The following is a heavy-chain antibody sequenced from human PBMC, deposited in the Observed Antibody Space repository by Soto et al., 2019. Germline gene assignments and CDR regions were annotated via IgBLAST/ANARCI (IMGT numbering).Heavy chain of an antibody. CDR1: GFTFSSYA. CDR2: ISGSGGST. D-gene: IGHD5-12*01. Sequence: GGSLRLSCAASGFTFSSYAMSWVRQAPGKGLEWVSAISGSGGSTYYAGSVKGRFTISRDNSKNTLYLQMNSLRAEDTAVYYCAKDPSRRDGYNVGYWGQGTLVTVSS. CDR3: AKDPSRRDGYNVGY. J-gene: IGHJ4*02. V-gene: IGHV3-23*01.